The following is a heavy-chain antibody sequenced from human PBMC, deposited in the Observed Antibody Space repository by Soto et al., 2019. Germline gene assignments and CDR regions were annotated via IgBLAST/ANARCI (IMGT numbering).Heavy chain of an antibody. Sequence: QVQLQESGPGMVKPSETLSLTCNVSGVSISRTSYSWSWIRQPPGKGLECVGFIDHRGSPYYNPSLKGRGTISLDTAKNHFSLKLSSVTAADTAVYYCARGDSGWQALNWFDPWGQGTLVTVSS. D-gene: IGHD6-19*01. CDR3: ARGDSGWQALNWFDP. CDR2: IDHRGSP. CDR1: GVSISRTSYS. J-gene: IGHJ5*02. V-gene: IGHV4-30-4*08.